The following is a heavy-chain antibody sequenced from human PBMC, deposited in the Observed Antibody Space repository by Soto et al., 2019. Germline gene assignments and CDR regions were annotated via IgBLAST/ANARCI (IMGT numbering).Heavy chain of an antibody. CDR1: GGTFSSYA. V-gene: IGHV1-69*13. CDR2: IIPIFGTA. D-gene: IGHD3-22*01. CDR3: ARDDYDSSGYYLFLY. J-gene: IGHJ4*02. Sequence: SVKVSCKASGGTFSSYAISWVRQAPGQGLEWMGGIIPIFGTANYAQKFQGRVTITADESTSTAYMELSSLRSEDTAVYYCARDDYDSSGYYLFLYWGQGTLVTVYS.